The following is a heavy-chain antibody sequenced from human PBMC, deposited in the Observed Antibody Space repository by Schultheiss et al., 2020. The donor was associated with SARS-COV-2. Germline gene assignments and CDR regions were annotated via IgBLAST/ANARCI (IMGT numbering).Heavy chain of an antibody. CDR2: ISSCSSYI. J-gene: IGHJ4*02. CDR1: GFTFSSYS. CDR3: ASRNYDILTGYYSGDDY. Sequence: GGSLRLSCAASGFTFSSYSMPLVRQAPGTGLEWVSSISSCSSYIYYADSVKGRFTISRDNAKNSLYLQMNSLRAEDTAVYYCASRNYDILTGYYSGDDYWGQGTVVTVSS. D-gene: IGHD3-9*01. V-gene: IGHV3-21*01.